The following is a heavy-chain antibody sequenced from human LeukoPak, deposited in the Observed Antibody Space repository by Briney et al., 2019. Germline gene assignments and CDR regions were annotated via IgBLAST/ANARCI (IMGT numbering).Heavy chain of an antibody. CDR1: GYTFTGYY. CDR3: ATHMITFGGDDY. CDR2: INPNSGGI. V-gene: IGHV1-2*06. J-gene: IGHJ4*02. D-gene: IGHD3-16*01. Sequence: ASVKVSCKASGYTFTGYYMHWVRQAPGQGLEWMGRINPNSGGINYAQKFQGRVTMTRDTSISTAYMELSRLRSDDTAVYYCATHMITFGGDDYWGQGTLVTVSS.